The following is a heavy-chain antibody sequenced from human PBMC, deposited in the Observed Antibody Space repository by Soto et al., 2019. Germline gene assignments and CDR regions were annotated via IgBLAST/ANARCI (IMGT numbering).Heavy chain of an antibody. CDR3: ARDVAAGDH. CDR2: INPASGST. CDR1: GYTFTHYY. D-gene: IGHD6-25*01. V-gene: IGHV1-46*01. Sequence: QVQLVQSGAEVKKPGASVKVSCRTSGYTFTHYYIHWGRQAPGQGLEWLGIINPASGSTNYEQDFQGRVTLTMDTATTTVYMELSGLMAEDAASFYCARDVAAGDHWGQGPLVTVS. J-gene: IGHJ4*02.